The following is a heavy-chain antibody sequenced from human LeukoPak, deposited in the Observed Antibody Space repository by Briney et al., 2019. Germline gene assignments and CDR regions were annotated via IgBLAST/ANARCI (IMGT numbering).Heavy chain of an antibody. D-gene: IGHD6-13*01. J-gene: IGHJ6*03. CDR1: GFTVSNNY. V-gene: IGHV3-66*02. CDR2: IYSGGST. Sequence: GGSLRLSCAASGFTVSNNYMSWVRQAPGKGLEWVSVIYSGGSTYYADSVKGRFTISRDNSKNTLYLQMHSLRAKDTAVYYCASSSIASADYYYYMDVWGKGTTVTLSS. CDR3: ASSSIASADYYYYMDV.